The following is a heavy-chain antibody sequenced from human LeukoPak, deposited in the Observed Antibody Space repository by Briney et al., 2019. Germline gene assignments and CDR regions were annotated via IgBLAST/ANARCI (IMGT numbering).Heavy chain of an antibody. CDR1: GFTFSTYG. J-gene: IGHJ6*03. CDR3: AREGFTSSWLYYYYYMDV. D-gene: IGHD6-13*01. Sequence: AGGSLRLSCAASGFTFSTYGVHWVRQAPGKGLEWVAVISSDGGNKYYADSVRGRFTISRDNSKNGLYLQMNSLRPEDTAIYYCAREGFTSSWLYYYYYMDVWGKGTTVTVSS. CDR2: ISSDGGNK. V-gene: IGHV3-30*04.